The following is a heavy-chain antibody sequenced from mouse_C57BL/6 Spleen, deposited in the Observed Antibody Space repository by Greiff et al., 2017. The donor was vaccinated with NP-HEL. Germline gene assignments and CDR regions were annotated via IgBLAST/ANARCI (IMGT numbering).Heavy chain of an antibody. CDR2: IDPSDSYT. CDR3: ARAGTGAY. CDR1: GYTFTSYW. Sequence: QVQLQQSGAELVKPGASVKLSCKASGYTFTSYWIQWVKQRPGQGLEWIGEIDPSDSYTNYNQKLKGKATLTVDTSSSTAYMQLSSLTSEDSAVYYCARAGTGAYGGQGTLVTVSA. J-gene: IGHJ3*01. V-gene: IGHV1-50*01. D-gene: IGHD4-1*01.